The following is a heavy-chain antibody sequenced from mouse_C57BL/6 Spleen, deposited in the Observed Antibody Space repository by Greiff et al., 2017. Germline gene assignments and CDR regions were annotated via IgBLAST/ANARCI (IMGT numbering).Heavy chain of an antibody. Sequence: EVMLVESGGGLVKPGGSLKLSCPASGFTFSSYAMSWVRQTPEKRLEWVATISDGGSYTYYPDNVKGRFTISRDNAKNNLYLQMSHLKSEDTAMYYCARDGNYWYFDVWGTGTTVTVSS. J-gene: IGHJ1*03. D-gene: IGHD2-1*01. V-gene: IGHV5-4*01. CDR3: ARDGNYWYFDV. CDR2: ISDGGSYT. CDR1: GFTFSSYA.